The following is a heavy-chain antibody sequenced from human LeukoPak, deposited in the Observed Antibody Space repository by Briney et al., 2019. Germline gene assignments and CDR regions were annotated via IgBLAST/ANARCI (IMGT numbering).Heavy chain of an antibody. Sequence: SQTLSLTCTVPGGSISSGGYYWSWIRQHPGKGLEWIGYIYYSGSTYYNPSLKSRVTISVDTSKNQFSLKLSSVTAADTAVYYCARKFDFWSGYFDYWGQGTLVTVSS. CDR3: ARKFDFWSGYFDY. V-gene: IGHV4-31*03. J-gene: IGHJ4*02. D-gene: IGHD3-3*01. CDR1: GGSISSGGYY. CDR2: IYYSGST.